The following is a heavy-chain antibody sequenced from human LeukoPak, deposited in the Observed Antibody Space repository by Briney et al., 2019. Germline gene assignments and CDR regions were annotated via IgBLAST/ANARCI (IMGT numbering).Heavy chain of an antibody. CDR2: IIPIFGTA. CDR3: ARSSQQLVVSAVY. CDR1: GGTFSSYA. V-gene: IGHV1-69*06. J-gene: IGHJ4*02. Sequence: ASVKVSCKASGGTFSSYAISWVRQAPGQGLEWMGGIIPIFGTANYAQKFQGRVTITADKSTSTAYMELSSLRSEDTAVYYCARSSQQLVVSAVYWGQGTLVTVSS. D-gene: IGHD6-13*01.